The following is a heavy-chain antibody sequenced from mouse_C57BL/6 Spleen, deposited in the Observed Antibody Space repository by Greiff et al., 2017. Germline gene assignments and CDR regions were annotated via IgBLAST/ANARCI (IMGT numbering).Heavy chain of an antibody. CDR2: ISDGGSYT. V-gene: IGHV5-4*01. Sequence: EVQVVESGGGLVKPGGSLKLSCAASGFTFSSYAMSWVRQTPEKRLEWVATISDGGSYTYYPDNVKGRFTISRDNAKNNLYLQMSHLKSEDTAMYYCARDPTMVKGAMDYWGQGTSVTVSS. J-gene: IGHJ4*01. CDR3: ARDPTMVKGAMDY. D-gene: IGHD2-9*01. CDR1: GFTFSSYA.